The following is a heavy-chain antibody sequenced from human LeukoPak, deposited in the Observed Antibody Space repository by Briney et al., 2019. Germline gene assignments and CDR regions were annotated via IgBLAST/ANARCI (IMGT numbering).Heavy chain of an antibody. J-gene: IGHJ4*02. CDR1: GYTFTSYA. V-gene: IGHV1-3*01. CDR2: INAGNGNT. CDR3: ARGAGSREVYSSGCLIL. Sequence: RASVKVSCKASGYTFTSYAMHWVRQAPGQRLEWMGWINAGNGNTKYSQKFQGRVTITRDTSASTAYMELSSLRSEDTAVYYCARGAGSREVYSSGCLILWGQGTLVTVSS. D-gene: IGHD6-19*01.